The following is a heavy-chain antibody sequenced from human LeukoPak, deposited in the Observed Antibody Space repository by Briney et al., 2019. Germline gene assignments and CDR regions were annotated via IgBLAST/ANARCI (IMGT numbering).Heavy chain of an antibody. D-gene: IGHD2-15*01. V-gene: IGHV4-39*07. CDR2: IYHSGST. CDR1: GGSISSSSYY. Sequence: SETLSLTCAVSGGSISSSSYYWGWIRQPPGKGLEWIGEIYHSGSTNYNPSLKSRVTISVDKSKNQFSLKLSSVTAADTAVYYCARRGVAANFDYWGQGTLVTVSS. J-gene: IGHJ4*02. CDR3: ARRGVAANFDY.